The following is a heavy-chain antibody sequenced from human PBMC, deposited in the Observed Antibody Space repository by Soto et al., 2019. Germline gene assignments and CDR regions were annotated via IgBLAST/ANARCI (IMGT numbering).Heavy chain of an antibody. V-gene: IGHV3-30*18. CDR1: GFTFSSYG. CDR3: ANRIYCCSTSSGLPNSYYYYMDV. J-gene: IGHJ6*03. CDR2: ISYDGSNK. D-gene: IGHD2-2*01. Sequence: GSLRLSCAASGFTFSSYGMHWVRQAPGKWLEWVAVISYDGSNKYYADSVKGRFTISRDNSKNTLYLQMNSLRAEDTAVYYCANRIYCCSTSSGLPNSYYYYMDVWGKGTTVTVSS.